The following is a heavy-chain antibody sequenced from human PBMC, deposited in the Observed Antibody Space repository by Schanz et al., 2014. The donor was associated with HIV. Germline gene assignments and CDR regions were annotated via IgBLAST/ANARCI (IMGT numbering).Heavy chain of an antibody. CDR3: ARVANWDYYGMDV. CDR2: MWYDESHK. D-gene: IGHD3-16*01. Sequence: QVQLVESGGGVVQPGRSLRLSCAVSGFTFSNYAMHWVRQAPGKGLEWVAAMWYDESHKGYADSVKGRFTISRDNSKNTLFLQMNSLRGEDTAVYYCARVANWDYYGMDVWGQGTRVTVSS. J-gene: IGHJ6*02. CDR1: GFTFSNYA. V-gene: IGHV3-30*04.